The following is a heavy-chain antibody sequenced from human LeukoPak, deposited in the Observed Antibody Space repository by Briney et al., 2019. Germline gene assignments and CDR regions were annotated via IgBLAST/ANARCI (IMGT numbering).Heavy chain of an antibody. V-gene: IGHV3-30*18. CDR3: AKRGSSSPTGDY. CDR1: GFTFSSYA. Sequence: GGSLRLSCAASGFTFSSYAMHWVRQAPGKGLEWVAVISYDGSNKYYADSVKGRFTISRDNSKNTLYLQMNSLRAEDTAVYYCAKRGSSSPTGDYWGQGTLVTVSS. CDR2: ISYDGSNK. D-gene: IGHD6-6*01. J-gene: IGHJ4*02.